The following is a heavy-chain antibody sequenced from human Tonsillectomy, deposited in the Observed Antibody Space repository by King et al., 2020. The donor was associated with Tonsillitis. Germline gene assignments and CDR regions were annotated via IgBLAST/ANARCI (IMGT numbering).Heavy chain of an antibody. CDR1: GYSFTNYW. Sequence: VQLVESGTEMKKPGESLKISCKASGYSFTNYWIAWVRQMPGKGLEWMGMIYPGDSDTRYSPSFQGQVTISADKSISTAYLQWSGLKASDTAMYYCARQYADSTDPFDYWGQGPLVTVSS. CDR2: IYPGDSDT. V-gene: IGHV5-51*01. J-gene: IGHJ4*02. D-gene: IGHD4-17*01. CDR3: ARQYADSTDPFDY.